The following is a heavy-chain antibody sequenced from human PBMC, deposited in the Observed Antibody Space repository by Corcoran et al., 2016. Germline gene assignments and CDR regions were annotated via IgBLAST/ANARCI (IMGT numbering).Heavy chain of an antibody. D-gene: IGHD2-21*02. Sequence: EVQLVESGGGLIQPGGSLRLSCAASGFTVSSNYMSWVRQAPGKGLEWVSVIYSGGSTYYADSVKGRFTISRDNSKNTLYLQMNSLSAEDTALYYWARGGKFAYCGGDCYLSPYYFDYWGQGTLVTVSS. J-gene: IGHJ4*02. V-gene: IGHV3-53*01. CDR3: ARGGKFAYCGGDCYLSPYYFDY. CDR1: GFTVSSNY. CDR2: IYSGGST.